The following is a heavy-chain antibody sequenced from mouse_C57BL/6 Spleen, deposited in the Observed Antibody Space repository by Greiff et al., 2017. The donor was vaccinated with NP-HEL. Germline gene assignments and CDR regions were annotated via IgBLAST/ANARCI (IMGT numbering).Heavy chain of an antibody. CDR1: GFTFSDYY. Sequence: DVKLVESEGGLVQPGSSMKLSCTASGFTFSDYYMAWVRQVPEKGLEWVANITYDGSSTYYLDSLKSRFIISRDNAKNILYLQMSSLKSEDTATYYCARDYDSSYGYFDVWGTGTTVTVSS. CDR3: ARDYDSSYGYFDV. D-gene: IGHD1-1*01. CDR2: ITYDGSST. J-gene: IGHJ1*03. V-gene: IGHV5-16*01.